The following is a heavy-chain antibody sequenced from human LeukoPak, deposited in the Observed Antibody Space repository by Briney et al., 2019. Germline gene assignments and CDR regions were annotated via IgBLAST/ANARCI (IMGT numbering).Heavy chain of an antibody. J-gene: IGHJ4*02. Sequence: GGSLRLSCAASGFTLSSYWMHWVRQAPGKGLVWVSRINSDGSSTSYADSVKGRFTISRDNAKNTLYLQMNSLRAEDTAVYYCARARTYYYDSSGYPPYFDYWGQGTLVTVSS. CDR1: GFTLSSYW. D-gene: IGHD3-22*01. CDR3: ARARTYYYDSSGYPPYFDY. CDR2: INSDGSST. V-gene: IGHV3-74*01.